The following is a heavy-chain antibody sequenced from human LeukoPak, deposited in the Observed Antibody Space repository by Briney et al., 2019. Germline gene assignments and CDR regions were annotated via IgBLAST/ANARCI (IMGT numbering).Heavy chain of an antibody. D-gene: IGHD5-12*01. CDR3: AKEMKPWMHFDY. Sequence: GRSLRLSGAASGFTFSRSAVHWVRQAPGKGLEWVAVISHDGSNTDYTDSVKGRFTISRDNSKNTLYLQMNSLRAEDTAVYYCAKEMKPWMHFDYWGQGTLVTVSS. J-gene: IGHJ4*02. V-gene: IGHV3-30*18. CDR1: GFTFSRSA. CDR2: ISHDGSNT.